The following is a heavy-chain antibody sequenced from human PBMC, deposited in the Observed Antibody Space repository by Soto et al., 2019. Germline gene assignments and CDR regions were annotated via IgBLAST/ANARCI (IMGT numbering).Heavy chain of an antibody. CDR2: ISYSGNT. CDR1: GGSISSGGYY. Sequence: SETLSLTCTVSGGSISSGGYYWSWIRQHPGKGLEWIGYISYSGNTYYNPSLRSRVAISVDTSENQFSLKLSSVTAADAAVYYCARVGSSGWYFLDYWGQGTLVTVSS. CDR3: ARVGSSGWYFLDY. V-gene: IGHV4-31*03. D-gene: IGHD6-19*01. J-gene: IGHJ4*02.